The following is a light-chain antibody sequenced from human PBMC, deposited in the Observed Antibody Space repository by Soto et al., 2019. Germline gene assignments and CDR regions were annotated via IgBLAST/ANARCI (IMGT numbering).Light chain of an antibody. Sequence: IQMTHSPSSLSASVLYRVTITFRSSQTVSNYLHWYQQKPGKAPNLLIYDASTLQSGVPSRFSGSGSGTDFTLTISSLQREDFATYYCQQSYYNPTFGQGTKVDI. V-gene: IGKV1-39*01. J-gene: IGKJ1*01. CDR3: QQSYYNPT. CDR2: DAS. CDR1: QTVSNY.